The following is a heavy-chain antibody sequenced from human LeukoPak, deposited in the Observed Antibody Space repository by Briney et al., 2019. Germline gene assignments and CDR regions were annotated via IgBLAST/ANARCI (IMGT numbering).Heavy chain of an antibody. CDR3: AKGPIEASYGMDV. V-gene: IGHV3-30*02. J-gene: IGHJ6*02. CDR1: GFTFSSYG. CDR2: IRYDGSNK. D-gene: IGHD2-15*01. Sequence: PGGSLRLSCAASGFTFSSYGMHWVSQAPGKGLEWVAFIRYDGSNKYYADSVKGRFTISRDNSKNTLYLQMNSLRAEDTAVYYCAKGPIEASYGMDVWGQGTTVTVSS.